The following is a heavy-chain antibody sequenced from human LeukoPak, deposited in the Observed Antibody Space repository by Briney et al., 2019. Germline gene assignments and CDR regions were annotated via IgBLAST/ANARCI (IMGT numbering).Heavy chain of an antibody. J-gene: IGHJ6*03. V-gene: IGHV4-59*11. Sequence: SETLSLTCTVSGGPISSHYWSWIRQPPGKGLEWIGYIYYSGSTNYNPSLKSRVTISVDTSKNQFSLKLSSVTAADTAVYYCARGDAAAANYYYYYMDVWGKGTTVTVSS. CDR1: GGPISSHY. CDR2: IYYSGST. CDR3: ARGDAAAANYYYYYMDV. D-gene: IGHD6-13*01.